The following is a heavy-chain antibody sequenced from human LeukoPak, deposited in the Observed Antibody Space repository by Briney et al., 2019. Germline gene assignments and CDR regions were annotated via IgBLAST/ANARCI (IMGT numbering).Heavy chain of an antibody. V-gene: IGHV4-31*03. J-gene: IGHJ1*01. Sequence: SQTLSLTCTVSGGSISSGGYYWSWIPQHPGKGLEWIWYIYYSGSTYYNPSLKSRVTISVDTSKNRFSLKLSSVTAADTAVYYCASNYYGSGSYHEYFQHWGQGTLVTVSS. CDR3: ASNYYGSGSYHEYFQH. CDR2: IYYSGST. CDR1: GGSISSGGYY. D-gene: IGHD3-10*01.